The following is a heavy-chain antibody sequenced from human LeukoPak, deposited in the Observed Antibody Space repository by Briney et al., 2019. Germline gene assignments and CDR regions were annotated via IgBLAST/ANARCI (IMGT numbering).Heavy chain of an antibody. Sequence: PSETLSLTCAVYGGSLSGYYWSWIRQPPGKGLEWIGDIYYSGSTYYNPSLESRVTMSLDTSKNQFSLKLSSVTAADMAVYYCARSRGSSGIYFDYWGQGTLVTVSS. J-gene: IGHJ4*02. V-gene: IGHV4-34*01. CDR1: GGSLSGYY. CDR2: IYYSGST. D-gene: IGHD3-22*01. CDR3: ARSRGSSGIYFDY.